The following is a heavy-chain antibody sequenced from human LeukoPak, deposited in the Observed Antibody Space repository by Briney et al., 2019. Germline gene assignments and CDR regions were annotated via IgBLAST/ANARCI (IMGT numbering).Heavy chain of an antibody. D-gene: IGHD2-8*01. Sequence: SETLSLTCAVYGGSFSGYYWSWIRQPPGKGLEWIGEINHSGSTNYNPSLKSRVTISVDTSKNQSALKLSSVTAADTAVYYCARGLLMDYWGQGTLVTVSS. J-gene: IGHJ4*02. CDR1: GGSFSGYY. CDR2: INHSGST. CDR3: ARGLLMDY. V-gene: IGHV4-34*01.